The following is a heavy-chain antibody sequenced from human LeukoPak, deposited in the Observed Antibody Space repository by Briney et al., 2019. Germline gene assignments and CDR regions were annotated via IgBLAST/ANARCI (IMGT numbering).Heavy chain of an antibody. CDR2: ISWNSGSI. CDR3: AKALLGATVAFDI. CDR1: GFTFDDYA. J-gene: IGHJ3*02. Sequence: GGSLRLSCAASGFTFDDYAMHRVRQAPGKGLEWVSGISWNSGSIGYADSVKGRFTISRDNAKNSLYLQMNSLRAEDTALYYCAKALLGATVAFDIWGQETMVTVSS. V-gene: IGHV3-9*01. D-gene: IGHD1-26*01.